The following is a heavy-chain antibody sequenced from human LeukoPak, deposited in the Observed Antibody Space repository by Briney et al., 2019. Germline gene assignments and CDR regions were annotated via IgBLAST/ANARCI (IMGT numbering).Heavy chain of an antibody. J-gene: IGHJ4*02. V-gene: IGHV1-69*05. CDR2: IIPIFGTA. CDR1: GGTFSSYA. CDR3: ARAPGSYDSSGYYGAFGY. Sequence: ASVKVSCKASGGTFSSYAISWVRQAPGQGLEWMGGIIPIFGTANYAQKFQGRVTITTDESTSTAYMELSSPRSEDTAVYYCARAPGSYDSSGYYGAFGYWGQGTLVTVSS. D-gene: IGHD3-22*01.